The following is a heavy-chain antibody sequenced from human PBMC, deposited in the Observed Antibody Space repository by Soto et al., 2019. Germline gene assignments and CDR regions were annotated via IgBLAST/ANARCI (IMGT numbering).Heavy chain of an antibody. CDR2: ISYDGSNK. J-gene: IGHJ4*02. V-gene: IGHV3-30*18. D-gene: IGHD3-22*01. CDR3: AKDISGYYSGFDY. Sequence: QVQLVESGGGVVQPGRSLRLSCAASGFTFSSYGMHWVRQAPGKGLEWVAVISYDGSNKYYADSVKGRFTISRDNSKNTLYLQMNSLRAEDTAVYYCAKDISGYYSGFDYWGQGTLVTVSS. CDR1: GFTFSSYG.